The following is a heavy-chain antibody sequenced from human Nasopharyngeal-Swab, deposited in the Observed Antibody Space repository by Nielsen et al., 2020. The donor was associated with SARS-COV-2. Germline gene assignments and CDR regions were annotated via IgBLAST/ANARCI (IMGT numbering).Heavy chain of an antibody. J-gene: IGHJ6*02. CDR1: GFTFSSYA. D-gene: IGHD6-13*01. Sequence: GSLRLSCAASGFTFSSYAMSWVRQAPGKGLEWVSAISGSGSTIYYADSVKGRFTISRDNAKNSLYLQMNSLRAEDTAVYYCASSPAAAGTVYYYYGMDVWGQGTTVTVSS. CDR2: ISGSGSTI. V-gene: IGHV3-48*04. CDR3: ASSPAAAGTVYYYYGMDV.